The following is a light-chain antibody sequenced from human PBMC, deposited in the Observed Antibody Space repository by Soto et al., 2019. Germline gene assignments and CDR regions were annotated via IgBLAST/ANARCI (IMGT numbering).Light chain of an antibody. CDR2: DTN. CDR1: TGPVTSGHY. Sequence: QAVVTQEPSLTVSPGGTVTLTCASSTGPVTSGHYPFWLQQKPGQAPRTLIYDTNHKHSWTPARFSGSLLGDKAALTLPGAQPEDEAAYYCLVSYSGAQLVFGGGTKVTVL. CDR3: LVSYSGAQLV. V-gene: IGLV7-46*01. J-gene: IGLJ2*01.